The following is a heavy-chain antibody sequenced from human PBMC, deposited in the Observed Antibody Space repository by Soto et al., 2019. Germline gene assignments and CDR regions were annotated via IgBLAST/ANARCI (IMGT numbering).Heavy chain of an antibody. J-gene: IGHJ4*02. Sequence: GASVKVSCKASGYTFTGYYMHWVRQAPGQGLEWMGWINPNSGGTNYAQKFQGWVTMTRDTSISTAYMELSRLRSDDTAVYYCARATYYDILTGYPGTFDYWGKGTQVTVSS. CDR2: INPNSGGT. CDR1: GYTFTGYY. D-gene: IGHD3-9*01. CDR3: ARATYYDILTGYPGTFDY. V-gene: IGHV1-2*04.